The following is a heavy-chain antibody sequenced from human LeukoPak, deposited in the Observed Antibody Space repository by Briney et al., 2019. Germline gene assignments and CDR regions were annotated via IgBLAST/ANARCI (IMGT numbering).Heavy chain of an antibody. CDR1: GFSLNTTGMC. J-gene: IGHJ4*02. D-gene: IGHD3-3*01. Sequence: SGPTLVKPTQTLTLTCTFSGFSLNTTGMCVSWIRQPPGKALEWLARIDWDDEKEYSTSLRTRLTISKDTSKNQVVLTMTNMDPVDTATYYCAHWSPTKDFDYWGQGTLVTVSS. CDR3: AHWSPTKDFDY. CDR2: IDWDDEK. V-gene: IGHV2-70*12.